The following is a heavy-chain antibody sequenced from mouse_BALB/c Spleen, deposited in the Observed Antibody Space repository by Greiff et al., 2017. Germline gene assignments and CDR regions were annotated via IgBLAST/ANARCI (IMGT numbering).Heavy chain of an antibody. D-gene: IGHD2-3*01. J-gene: IGHJ4*01. V-gene: IGHV1-87*01. CDR1: GYTFTSYW. Sequence: QVQLQQSGAELVRPGASVKLSCKASGYTFTSYWMQWVKQRPGQGLEWIGAIYPGDGDTRYTQKFKGKATLTADKSSSTAYMQLSSLASEDSAVYYCARSPVYDGYYDAMDYWGQGTSVTVSA. CDR3: ARSPVYDGYYDAMDY. CDR2: IYPGDGDT.